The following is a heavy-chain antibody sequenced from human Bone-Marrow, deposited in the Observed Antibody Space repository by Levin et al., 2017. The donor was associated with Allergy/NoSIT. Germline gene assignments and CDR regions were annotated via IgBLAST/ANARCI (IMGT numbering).Heavy chain of an antibody. J-gene: IGHJ5*02. D-gene: IGHD2-2*01. CDR3: ASDNRMPLGSTGWFDP. V-gene: IGHV1-46*03. Sequence: GESLKISCQTSGYVFATHYMHWVRQAPRQGLEWMGLIYPSGCATTYAQNFQGSVTVTRDTSTATFYLELTNLTSADTGIYYCASDNRMPLGSTGWFDPWGQGTLVTVFS. CDR2: IYPSGCAT. CDR1: GYVFATHY.